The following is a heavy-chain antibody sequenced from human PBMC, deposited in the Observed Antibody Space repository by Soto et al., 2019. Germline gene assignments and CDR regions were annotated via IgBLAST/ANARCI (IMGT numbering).Heavy chain of an antibody. D-gene: IGHD2-2*01. CDR1: GGSVCGYY. CDR2: INHSGST. J-gene: IGHJ5*02. V-gene: IGHV4-34*01. Sequence: PSETLSLTCAVCGGSVCGYYWSWIRQPPGKGLEWIGEINHSGSTNYNPSLKSRVTISVDTSKNQFSLKLSSVTAADTAVYYCARRLVVPLVPQAWNWFDPWGQGTLVTVSS. CDR3: ARRLVVPLVPQAWNWFDP.